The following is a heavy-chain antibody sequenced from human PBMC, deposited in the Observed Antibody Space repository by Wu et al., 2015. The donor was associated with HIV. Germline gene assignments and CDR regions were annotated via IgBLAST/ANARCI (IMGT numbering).Heavy chain of an antibody. J-gene: IGHJ2*01. D-gene: IGHD3-9*01. CDR2: ISAYNGDR. CDR1: GYTFTSYG. Sequence: QVQLVQSGAEVKKPGASVKVSCKASGYTFTSYGISWVRQAPGQGLEWMGWISAYNGDRNYAQKLQGRVTMTTDTSTSTAYMELRSLRSDDTAVYYCARVQYEFLDGYHYWYFESLGPWHPGXCLL. CDR3: ARVQYEFLDGYHYWYFES. V-gene: IGHV1-18*01.